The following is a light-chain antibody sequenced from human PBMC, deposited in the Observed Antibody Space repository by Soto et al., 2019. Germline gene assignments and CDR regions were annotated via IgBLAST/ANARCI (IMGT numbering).Light chain of an antibody. J-gene: IGLJ1*01. CDR2: ENN. V-gene: IGLV1-51*02. CDR3: GTWDSSLSADV. CDR1: SSNIGNNY. Sequence: QSVLTQPPSVSAAPGQKGTISCSGSSSNIGNNYVSWYQQLPGTAPKLLIYENNKRPSGIPDRFSGSKSGTSATLGITGLQTGDEADYYCGTWDSSLSADVFGTGNKVTVL.